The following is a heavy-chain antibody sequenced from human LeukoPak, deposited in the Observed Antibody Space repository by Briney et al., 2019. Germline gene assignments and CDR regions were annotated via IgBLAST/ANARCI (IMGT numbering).Heavy chain of an antibody. CDR1: GFTFSSHW. CDR3: AREGTYSNGPDY. J-gene: IGHJ4*02. D-gene: IGHD3-22*01. Sequence: AGGSLRLSCAASGFTFSSHWMHWVRHAPGKGLVWVSRINSDGTSTTYADSVKGRFTISRDNAKNTLYLQMNCLRVEDTAVFHCAREGTYSNGPDYWGQGTLVTVSS. CDR2: INSDGTST. V-gene: IGHV3-74*01.